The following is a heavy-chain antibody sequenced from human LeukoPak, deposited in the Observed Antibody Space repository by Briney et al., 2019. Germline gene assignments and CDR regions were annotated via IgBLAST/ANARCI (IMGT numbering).Heavy chain of an antibody. V-gene: IGHV4-59*01. Sequence: SETLSLTCIVSGGSISSYSWSWIRQPPGKGLDWIGYIYDSGSTQYNPSLKSRVAISRDTSEHQFSLKLTFVTAADTAVYYCARVGYSYGIDAFDVWGQGAMVTVS. CDR3: ARVGYSYGIDAFDV. CDR2: IYDSGST. D-gene: IGHD5-18*01. J-gene: IGHJ3*01. CDR1: GGSISSYS.